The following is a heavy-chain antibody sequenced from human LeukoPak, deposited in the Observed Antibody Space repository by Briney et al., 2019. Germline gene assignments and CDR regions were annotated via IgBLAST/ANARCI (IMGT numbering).Heavy chain of an antibody. CDR3: ARDQGYSGYDLYYFDY. CDR1: GFTFSSYS. Sequence: PGGSLRLSCAASGFTFSSYSMNWVRQAPGKGLEWVPSISSSSSYIYYADSVKGRFTISRDNAKNSLYLQMNSLRAEDTAVYYCARDQGYSGYDLYYFDYWGQGTLVTVSS. J-gene: IGHJ4*02. CDR2: ISSSSSYI. V-gene: IGHV3-21*01. D-gene: IGHD5-12*01.